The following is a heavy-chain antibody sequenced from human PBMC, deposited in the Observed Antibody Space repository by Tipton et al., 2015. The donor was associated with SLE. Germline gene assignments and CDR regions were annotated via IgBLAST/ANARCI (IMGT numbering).Heavy chain of an antibody. V-gene: IGHV4-61*02. Sequence: TLSLTCTVSGGSISSGSYYWSWIRQPAGKGLEWIGRIYTSGNTNYNPSLKSRVTISIDTSKNQFSLKLTSVTAADTAVYYCARGGSGSYYHKVLWFFDLWGHGTLVTVSS. CDR2: IYTSGNT. J-gene: IGHJ2*01. CDR1: GGSISSGSYY. D-gene: IGHD1-26*01. CDR3: ARGGSGSYYHKVLWFFDL.